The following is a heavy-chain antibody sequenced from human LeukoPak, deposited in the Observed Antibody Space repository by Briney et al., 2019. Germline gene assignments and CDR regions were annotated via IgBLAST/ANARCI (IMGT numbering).Heavy chain of an antibody. J-gene: IGHJ4*02. CDR2: IRSKANSYAT. CDR1: GFTFSGSA. Sequence: GGSLRLSCAASGFTFSGSAMHWVRQASGKGLEWVGRIRSKANSYATAYAASVKGRFTISRDDSKNTAYLQMNSLKTEDTAVYYCTRWGMTTGTNFDYWGQGTLVTVSS. CDR3: TRWGMTTGTNFDY. V-gene: IGHV3-73*01. D-gene: IGHD4-17*01.